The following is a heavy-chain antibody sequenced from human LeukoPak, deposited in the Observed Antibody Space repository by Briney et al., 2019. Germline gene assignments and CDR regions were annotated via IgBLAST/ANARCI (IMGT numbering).Heavy chain of an antibody. V-gene: IGHV1-2*06. CDR1: GYTFTGYY. J-gene: IGHJ4*02. D-gene: IGHD6-13*01. CDR2: INPNSGGT. Sequence: ASVKVSCKASGYTFTGYYMHWVRQAPGQGLEWMGRINPNSGGTNYAQKFQGRVTMTRDTSISTAYMELSRLRSDDTAVYYCAVSKQLPPFLDYWGQGTLVTVSS. CDR3: AVSKQLPPFLDY.